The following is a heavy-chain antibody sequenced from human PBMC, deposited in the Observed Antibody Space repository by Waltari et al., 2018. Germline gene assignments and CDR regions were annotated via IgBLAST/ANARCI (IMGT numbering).Heavy chain of an antibody. CDR3: ARIIKGVIYVDY. D-gene: IGHD3-10*01. CDR1: GVSISGSSLY. V-gene: IGHV4-39*01. CDR2: IHTSGST. Sequence: QLQLQESGPGLVKPSETLSLTCSVSGVSISGSSLYWGWIRQSPGKGREWIGFIHTSGSTFYNPSLQSRVTISVDTAKNQFSLSLTSMTAADTAVYYCARIIKGVIYVDYWGPGTLVSVSS. J-gene: IGHJ4*02.